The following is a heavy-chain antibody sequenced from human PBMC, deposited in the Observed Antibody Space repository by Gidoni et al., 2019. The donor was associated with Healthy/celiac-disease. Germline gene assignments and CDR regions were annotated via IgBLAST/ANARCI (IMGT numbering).Heavy chain of an antibody. J-gene: IGHJ6*02. D-gene: IGHD3-10*01. CDR3: ARGWFGELLYSRYYYYGMDV. CDR2: SIPIFGTA. CDR1: GGTFSSYA. V-gene: IGHV1-69*01. Sequence: QVQLVQSGAEVKKPGSSVKVSCKASGGTFSSYAISWVRQAPGQGLEWMGGSIPIFGTANYAQKFQGRVTITADESTSTAYMELSSLRSEDTAVYYCARGWFGELLYSRYYYYGMDVWGQGTTVTVSS.